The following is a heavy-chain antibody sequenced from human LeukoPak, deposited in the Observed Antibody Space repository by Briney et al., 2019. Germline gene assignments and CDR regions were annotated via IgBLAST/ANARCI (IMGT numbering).Heavy chain of an antibody. J-gene: IGHJ4*02. D-gene: IGHD6-19*01. CDR3: VRRDTGWNYFDY. CDR1: GGSISSYY. CDR2: IYTSGST. V-gene: IGHV4-4*07. Sequence: SETLSLTCTVSGGSISSYYWSWIRQPAGKGLEWIGRIYTSGSTNYNPSLKSRVTISLDTSKSHLSLNLTSVLAADTAIYYCVRRDTGWNYFDYWGQGILVTVSS.